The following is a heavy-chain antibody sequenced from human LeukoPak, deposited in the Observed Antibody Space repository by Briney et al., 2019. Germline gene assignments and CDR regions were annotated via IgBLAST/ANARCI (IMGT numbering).Heavy chain of an antibody. CDR1: GFTFGGYG. CDR2: IADDGRRA. J-gene: IGHJ4*02. CDR3: TRYNNDHFDY. Sequence: GGSLRLSCAGSGFTFGGYGMHWFRQTPGKGLEWVAVIADDGRRAFYADSMKGRFTISRDNSENTMSVQMDDLRAEDTAVYYCTRYNNDHFDYWGQGTLVTVSS. V-gene: IGHV3-33*01. D-gene: IGHD1-14*01.